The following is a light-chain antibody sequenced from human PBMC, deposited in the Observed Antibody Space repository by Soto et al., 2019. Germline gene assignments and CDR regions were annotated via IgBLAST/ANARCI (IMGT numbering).Light chain of an antibody. CDR2: EFS. CDR1: SSDIGAYNY. Sequence: QAVVTQPPSASGSPGQSVTISCTGTSSDIGAYNYVSWYQQHPGKAPKLMIYEFSKRPSGVPDRFSGSKSGNTASLTVSGLQAEDESDYYCSSYAGSNTWVFGGGTKLTVL. CDR3: SSYAGSNTWV. J-gene: IGLJ3*02. V-gene: IGLV2-8*01.